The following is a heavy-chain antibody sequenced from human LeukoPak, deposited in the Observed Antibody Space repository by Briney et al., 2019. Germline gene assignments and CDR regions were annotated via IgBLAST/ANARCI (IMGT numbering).Heavy chain of an antibody. D-gene: IGHD2-15*01. J-gene: IGHJ4*02. CDR3: AKDRGGYCSGGRCRALDY. CDR1: GFTFSSYG. CDR2: IRYDGSNI. Sequence: PGGSLRLSCAASGFTFSSYGMHWVRQAPGKGLEWVAFIRYDGSNIYYADSVKGRFTISRDNSKNTLYLKMNSRRAEDTAVYYCAKDRGGYCSGGRCRALDYCGRGPLVPVSS. V-gene: IGHV3-30*02.